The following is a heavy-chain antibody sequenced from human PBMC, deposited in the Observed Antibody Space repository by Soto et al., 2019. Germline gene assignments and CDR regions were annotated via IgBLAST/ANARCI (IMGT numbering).Heavy chain of an antibody. V-gene: IGHV1-18*01. CDR3: ARDQTVVTPYWYFDL. Sequence: QVQLVQSGAEVKKPGASVKVSCKASGYTFTSYGISWVRQAPGQGLEWMGWISAYNGNTNYAQKLQGRVTMTTDTSTRTAYMELRSLRSDDTALYSCARDQTVVTPYWYFDLWGRGTLVTVSS. D-gene: IGHD2-15*01. CDR1: GYTFTSYG. CDR2: ISAYNGNT. J-gene: IGHJ2*01.